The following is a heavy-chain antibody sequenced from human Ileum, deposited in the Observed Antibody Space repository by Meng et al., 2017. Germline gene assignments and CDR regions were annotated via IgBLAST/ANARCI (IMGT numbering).Heavy chain of an antibody. D-gene: IGHD1-26*01. CDR1: GFNFSSFW. CDR3: ASDHSGN. J-gene: IGHJ1*01. CDR2: INKDGTEE. Sequence: GESLRISCVASGFNFSSFWMAWVRQAPGKGLEWVGNINKDGTEENYVESVKGRFTTSRDNAKNSLHLQMNSLRAEDATIYYCASDHSGNWGQGTQVTVSS. V-gene: IGHV3-7*01.